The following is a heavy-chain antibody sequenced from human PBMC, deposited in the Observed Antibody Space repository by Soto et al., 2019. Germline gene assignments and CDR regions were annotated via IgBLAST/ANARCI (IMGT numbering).Heavy chain of an antibody. CDR2: IYWDDDK. V-gene: IGHV2-5*02. D-gene: IGHD3-22*01. Sequence: QITLKESGPTLVKPTQTLTLTCTFSGFSLSTSGVGVGWIRQPPGKALEWLALIYWDDDKRYSPSLKSRLTITKDTSXTQXVXIMTNMDPVDTATYYCAHSYYYDSSGYYALMSWFDPWGQGTLVTVSS. CDR1: GFSLSTSGVG. J-gene: IGHJ5*02. CDR3: AHSYYYDSSGYYALMSWFDP.